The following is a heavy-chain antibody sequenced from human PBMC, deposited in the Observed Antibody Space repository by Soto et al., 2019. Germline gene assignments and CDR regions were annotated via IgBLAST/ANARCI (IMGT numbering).Heavy chain of an antibody. CDR2: IYYNGNI. Sequence: QVQLQESGPGLVKPLETLSLTCTVPGGSITSYYWSWVRQPPGKGLEWIGYIYYNGNINYNPSLKTRLTISLDTSKNQFSLRLSSVTAADTAVYYCATGRVYFDSEYWGQGTVVTVSS. CDR1: GGSITSYY. J-gene: IGHJ4*02. V-gene: IGHV4-59*01. D-gene: IGHD3-9*01. CDR3: ATGRVYFDSEY.